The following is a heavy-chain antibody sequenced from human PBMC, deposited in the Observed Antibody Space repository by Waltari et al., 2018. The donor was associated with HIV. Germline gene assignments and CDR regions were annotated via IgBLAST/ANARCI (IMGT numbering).Heavy chain of an antibody. Sequence: EVQLVESGGDLVQPGGSLRLPCAASGFSLSIYSMNWVRQAPGEGLGWISYTRPLRGVTYYGDSVRGRCTMSRDTTKNSSYLQLNGLRAEDKAVYYCTRDPGGEVDFDYCGQGTLVTVSS. V-gene: IGHV3-48*04. CDR3: TRDPGGEVDFDY. CDR1: GFSLSIYS. J-gene: IGHJ4*02. D-gene: IGHD2-21*01. CDR2: TRPLRGVT.